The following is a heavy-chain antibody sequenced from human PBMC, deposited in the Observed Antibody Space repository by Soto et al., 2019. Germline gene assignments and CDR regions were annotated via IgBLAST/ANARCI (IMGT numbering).Heavy chain of an antibody. Sequence: QVQLVQSGAEVKKPGASVKVSCKASGYTFTSYDINWVRQATGQGLEGMGWMNPNSGNTGYAQKFQGRVTMTRNTSIRTAYMELSSLRSEDTAVYYWARVGYYYDSSGYYLSFDYWGQGTLVTVSS. D-gene: IGHD3-22*01. CDR3: ARVGYYYDSSGYYLSFDY. CDR1: GYTFTSYD. V-gene: IGHV1-8*01. CDR2: MNPNSGNT. J-gene: IGHJ4*02.